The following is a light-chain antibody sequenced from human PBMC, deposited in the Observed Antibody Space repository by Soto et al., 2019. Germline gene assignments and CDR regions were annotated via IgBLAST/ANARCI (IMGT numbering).Light chain of an antibody. Sequence: EIVLTQSPDTLSLFPGERATLSCRASQSVSSTYLAWYQQKLGQAPRLLIFGASSRATGIPDRFSGNGSGTDFTLTISILEPEDFAVYYCQQYGSSRWTFGQGTK. V-gene: IGKV3-20*01. J-gene: IGKJ1*01. CDR3: QQYGSSRWT. CDR2: GAS. CDR1: QSVSSTY.